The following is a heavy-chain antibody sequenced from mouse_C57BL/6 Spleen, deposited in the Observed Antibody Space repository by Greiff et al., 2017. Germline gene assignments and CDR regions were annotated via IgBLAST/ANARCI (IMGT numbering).Heavy chain of an antibody. CDR3: ARPNRGYFDY. CDR2: INPSNGGT. D-gene: IGHD2-14*01. Sequence: VKLQQPGTELVKPGASVKLSCKASGYTFTSYWMHWVKQRPGQGLEWIGNINPSNGGTNYNEKFKSKATLTVDKSSSTAYMQLSSLTCEHTAVDYCARPNRGYFDYWGQGTTLTVSS. V-gene: IGHV1-53*01. CDR1: GYTFTSYW. J-gene: IGHJ2*01.